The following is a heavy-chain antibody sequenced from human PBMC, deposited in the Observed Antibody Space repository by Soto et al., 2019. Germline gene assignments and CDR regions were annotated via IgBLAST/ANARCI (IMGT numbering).Heavy chain of an antibody. CDR3: ARTLNEWLLGLE. D-gene: IGHD3-3*01. CDR2: ISAYNGNT. J-gene: IGHJ4*02. CDR1: GYTFSSYG. Sequence: QVKLVQSGGEVKKPGASVKISCKASGYTFSSYGISWVRKAPGQGLEWMGWISAYNGNTNYAQKFQGRVTMTTDTSKRTAYMELRSMRSDDTAIYYCARTLNEWLLGLEWGQGNLLTVSS. V-gene: IGHV1-18*01.